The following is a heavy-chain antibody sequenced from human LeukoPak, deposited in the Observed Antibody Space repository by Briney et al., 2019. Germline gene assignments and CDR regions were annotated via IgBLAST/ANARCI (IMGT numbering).Heavy chain of an antibody. CDR2: MNPNSGKT. Sequence: ASVKVSCKASGYTFTSYDINWVRQATGQGLEWMGWMNPNSGKTGYAQKFQGRVTMTTNTSISTAYMELSSLRSDDTAVYYCARDFIAVAGIYYYYYMDVWGKGTTVTVSS. V-gene: IGHV1-8*01. CDR1: GYTFTSYD. D-gene: IGHD6-19*01. CDR3: ARDFIAVAGIYYYYYMDV. J-gene: IGHJ6*03.